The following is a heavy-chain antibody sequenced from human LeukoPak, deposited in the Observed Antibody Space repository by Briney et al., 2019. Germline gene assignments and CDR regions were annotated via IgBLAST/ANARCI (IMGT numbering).Heavy chain of an antibody. J-gene: IGHJ4*02. D-gene: IGHD3-10*01. CDR1: GFTFSSYA. V-gene: IGHV3-23*01. Sequence: GGSLRLSCAASGFTFSSYAMSWVRQAPGKGLEWVSAISGSGGSTYYADSVKGRFTISRDNSKNTLYLQMNSLRAEDTAVHYCAKDPYYYGSGSYLPDYWGQGTLVTVSS. CDR2: ISGSGGST. CDR3: AKDPYYYGSGSYLPDY.